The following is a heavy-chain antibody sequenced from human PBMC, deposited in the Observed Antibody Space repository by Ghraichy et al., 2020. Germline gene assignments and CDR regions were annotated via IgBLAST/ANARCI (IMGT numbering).Heavy chain of an antibody. D-gene: IGHD2-2*01. J-gene: IGHJ6*02. Sequence: GALRLSCVASGFTFNAFGMHWVRQAPGKGLEWVAFIRYDGSNTYYGDSAKGRYTVSRDNSKNMLYLQINSLRPEDTAVYYCAKESCSTTNCLSYYYYAMDVWGQGTAVTVSS. CDR3: AKESCSTTNCLSYYYYAMDV. V-gene: IGHV3-30*02. CDR2: IRYDGSNT. CDR1: GFTFNAFG.